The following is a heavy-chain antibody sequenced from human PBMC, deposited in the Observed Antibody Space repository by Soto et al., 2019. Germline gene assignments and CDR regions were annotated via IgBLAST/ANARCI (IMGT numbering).Heavy chain of an antibody. V-gene: IGHV3-48*01. Sequence: GGSLRLSCAASGFTSSSYGMNWVRQAPGKGLEWVSYISSSSSTIYYADSVKGRFTISRDNAKNSLYLQMNSLRAEDTAVYYCASGTNGAFFVYWGQGILVTVSS. CDR1: GFTSSSYG. J-gene: IGHJ4*02. CDR2: ISSSSSTI. CDR3: ASGTNGAFFVY. D-gene: IGHD2-8*01.